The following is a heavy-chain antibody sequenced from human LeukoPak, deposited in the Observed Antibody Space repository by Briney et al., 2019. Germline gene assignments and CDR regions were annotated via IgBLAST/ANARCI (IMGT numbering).Heavy chain of an antibody. D-gene: IGHD3-10*01. CDR3: GRADRRFGVDH. J-gene: IGHJ4*02. CDR1: GFSFSSFD. V-gene: IGHV3-48*03. CDR2: ISSSGGMM. Sequence: GGSLRLSCVASGFSFSSFDMTWVRQAPGKGLEWFSHISSSGGMMYHADSVKGRFTISRDNAKNSLYLQMSSLRAEDTAVYYCGRADRRFGVDHWGQGTLVTVSS.